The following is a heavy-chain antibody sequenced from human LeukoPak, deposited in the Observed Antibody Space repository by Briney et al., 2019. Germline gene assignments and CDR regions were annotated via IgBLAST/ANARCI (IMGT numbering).Heavy chain of an antibody. J-gene: IGHJ6*03. D-gene: IGHD3-10*01. CDR3: AKVGSPTRTYMDV. CDR2: ISWNSDSI. CDR1: GFTFDDYA. Sequence: GGSLRLSCAASGFTFDDYAMHWVRQAPGKGLEGVSGISWNSDSIGYADSVKGRFTISRDNAKNSLYLQMNSLRAEDTALYYCAKVGSPTRTYMDVWGKGTKVTVSS. V-gene: IGHV3-9*01.